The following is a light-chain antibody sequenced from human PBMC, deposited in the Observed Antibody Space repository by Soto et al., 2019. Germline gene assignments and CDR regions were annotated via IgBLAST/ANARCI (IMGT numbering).Light chain of an antibody. J-gene: IGKJ2*01. CDR1: QSISTW. CDR3: QHYNDYYT. CDR2: KAS. Sequence: DIQMTQSPSTLSASVGDRVTITCRASQSISTWLAWYQQKPGKAPKLLIYKASSLESGVPSRFSGSGSGTEFTLTISSLQPDDSATYYCQHYNDYYTFGQGTKLEIK. V-gene: IGKV1-5*03.